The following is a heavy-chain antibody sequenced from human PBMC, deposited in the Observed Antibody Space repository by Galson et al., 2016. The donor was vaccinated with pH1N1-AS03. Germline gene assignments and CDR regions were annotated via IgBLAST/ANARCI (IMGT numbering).Heavy chain of an antibody. Sequence: CAISGDSVSDNSAAWNWIRQSPSRGLEWLGGTYYRSKWYNDYAVSVKSRITINPDTSKNQFSLQLNSVTPEDTAVYYCAREGNDFSGSRPKYYYGIDVWGQGTTVIVSS. CDR2: TYYRSKWYN. CDR3: AREGNDFSGSRPKYYYGIDV. J-gene: IGHJ6*02. D-gene: IGHD1-1*01. CDR1: GDSVSDNSAA. V-gene: IGHV6-1*01.